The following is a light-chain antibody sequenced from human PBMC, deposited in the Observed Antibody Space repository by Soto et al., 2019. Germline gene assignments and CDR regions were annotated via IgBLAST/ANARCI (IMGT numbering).Light chain of an antibody. J-gene: IGKJ2*01. Sequence: DVVLAQSPLPLPARPEQPASIACRSSHGLDLRADKSSLSWYHQRPGQSPRRLIYQVSNRDSGVPDRISGSGSGTDFTLQISRVEPDDVGLYYCMQYTHWPHTFGQGTKLEIQ. CDR1: HGLDLRADKSS. CDR2: QVS. V-gene: IGKV2-30*02. CDR3: MQYTHWPHT.